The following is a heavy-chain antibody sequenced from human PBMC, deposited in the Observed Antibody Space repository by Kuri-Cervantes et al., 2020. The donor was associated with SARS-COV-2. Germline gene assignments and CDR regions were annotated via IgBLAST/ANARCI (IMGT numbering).Heavy chain of an antibody. J-gene: IGHJ6*03. Sequence: SVKVSCKASGGTFGSYAISWVRQAPGQGLEWMGGIIPIFGTANYAQKFQGRVTITTDESTSTAYMELSSLRSEDTAVYYCASGGQLPYYYYYYYMDVWGKGTTVTVSS. V-gene: IGHV1-69*05. CDR2: IIPIFGTA. CDR3: ASGGQLPYYYYYYYMDV. D-gene: IGHD1-1*01. CDR1: GGTFGSYA.